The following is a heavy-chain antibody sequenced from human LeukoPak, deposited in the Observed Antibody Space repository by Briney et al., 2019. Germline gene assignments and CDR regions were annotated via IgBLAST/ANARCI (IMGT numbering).Heavy chain of an antibody. V-gene: IGHV3-9*01. J-gene: IGHJ1*01. CDR1: GFTFDDYA. CDR3: AKSPHWYSSSSGESEYFQH. D-gene: IGHD6-6*01. Sequence: PGGSLRLSCAASGFTFDDYAMHWVRRAPGKGLEWVSGISWNSGSIGYADSVKGRFTISRDNAKNSLYLQMNSLRAEDTALYYCAKSPHWYSSSSGESEYFQHWGQGTLVTVSS. CDR2: ISWNSGSI.